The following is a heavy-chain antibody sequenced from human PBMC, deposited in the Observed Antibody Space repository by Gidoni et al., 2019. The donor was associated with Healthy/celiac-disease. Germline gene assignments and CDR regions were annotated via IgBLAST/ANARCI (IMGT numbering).Heavy chain of an antibody. CDR3: TTDGEYPETYYYYYGMDV. V-gene: IGHV3-15*01. CDR2: IKSKTDGGTT. CDR1: GFTFSTAW. J-gene: IGHJ6*02. Sequence: EVQLVEYGGGLVKPGGSLRLSCAASGFTFSTAWMRWVRQAPGKGLEWVGRIKSKTDGGTTDYAAPVKGRFTISRDDSKNTLYLQMNRLKTEDTAVYYCTTDGEYPETYYYYYGMDVWGQGTTVTVSS. D-gene: IGHD7-27*01.